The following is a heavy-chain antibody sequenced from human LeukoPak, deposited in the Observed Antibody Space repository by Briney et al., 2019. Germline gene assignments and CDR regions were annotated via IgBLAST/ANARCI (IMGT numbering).Heavy chain of an antibody. CDR3: ARGYSYGFPFDY. Sequence: GGSLRLSCATSGFRFSDYWMNWVRQAPGKGLEWVANIKQDGSEKYYVDSVKGRFTISRDNAKNSLYLQMNSLRVEDTAVYYCARGYSYGFPFDYWGQGTLVTVSS. V-gene: IGHV3-7*03. CDR1: GFRFSDYW. J-gene: IGHJ4*02. D-gene: IGHD5-18*01. CDR2: IKQDGSEK.